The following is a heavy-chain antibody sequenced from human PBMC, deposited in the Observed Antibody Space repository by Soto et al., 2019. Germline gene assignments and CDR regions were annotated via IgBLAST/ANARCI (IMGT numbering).Heavy chain of an antibody. D-gene: IGHD4-17*01. J-gene: IGHJ4*02. Sequence: QITLKESGPTLVKPTQTLTLTCTFSGFSLSTSGVGVGWIRQPPGKALEWLALVYWDNDKRYSPSLKSRLTITKDTSNNQVVLTLTNVDPVDTATYYCAHRTTVTAFDYWGQGTLVPVSS. V-gene: IGHV2-5*02. CDR3: AHRTTVTAFDY. CDR2: VYWDNDK. CDR1: GFSLSTSGVG.